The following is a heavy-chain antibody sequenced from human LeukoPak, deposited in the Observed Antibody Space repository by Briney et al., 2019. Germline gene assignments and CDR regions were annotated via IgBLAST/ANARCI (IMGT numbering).Heavy chain of an antibody. CDR1: GGSISSYY. CDR3: ARSDTYCSGGSCPPNTFDAFDI. Sequence: SETLSLTCTVSGGSISSYYWSWIRQLPGKGLEWIGYIYYSGSTSYSGNTNYDPSLKSRVTILVDTSKNQFSLKLSSVTAADTAVYYCARSDTYCSGGSCPPNTFDAFDIWGQGTMVTVSS. V-gene: IGHV4-59*01. CDR2: IYYSGST. D-gene: IGHD2-15*01. J-gene: IGHJ3*02.